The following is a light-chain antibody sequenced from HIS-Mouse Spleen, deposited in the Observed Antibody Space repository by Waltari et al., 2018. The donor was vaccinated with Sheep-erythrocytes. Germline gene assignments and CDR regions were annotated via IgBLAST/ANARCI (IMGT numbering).Light chain of an antibody. CDR3: QVWDSSSDHVV. J-gene: IGLJ2*01. CDR2: DDG. V-gene: IGLV3-21*02. Sequence: SYVLTQPPSVSVAPGQTARSTCGGNHIGSKSVHWYQQRPGQAAVRVVYDDGDRPSGIPERFPGSNSGNTATLTISRVEAGDEADYYCQVWDSSSDHVVFGGGTKLTVL. CDR1: HIGSKS.